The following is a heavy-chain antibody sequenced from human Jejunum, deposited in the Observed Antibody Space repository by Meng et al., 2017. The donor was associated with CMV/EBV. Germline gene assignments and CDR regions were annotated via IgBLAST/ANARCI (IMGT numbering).Heavy chain of an antibody. J-gene: IGHJ5*02. V-gene: IGHV4-39*07. CDR2: INYSGST. CDR3: ARRPIAVAGRDWFDP. D-gene: IGHD6-19*01. CDR1: SLSSSSYY. Sequence: SLSSSSYYWGWIRQPPGKGLEWIGSINYSGSTNYKPSLKSRVTISLDTSKNQFSLRLTSVTAADTAVYYCARRPIAVAGRDWFDPWGQGTLVTVSS.